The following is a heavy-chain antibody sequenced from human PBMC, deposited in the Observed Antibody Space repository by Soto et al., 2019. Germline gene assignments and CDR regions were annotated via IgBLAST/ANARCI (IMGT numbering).Heavy chain of an antibody. D-gene: IGHD5-18*01. V-gene: IGHV1-18*04. CDR1: GSPFTSYG. CDR2: MGAYKGTT. J-gene: IGHJ5*02. CDR3: ARSRIQLWINRFDP. Sequence: APEKASCKAPGSPFTSYGISWVRPAPDKGLEGMVWMGAYKGTTNLEQKLQGRVTTTKDTSTSPAYMELRSLGSDDTAVYYCARSRIQLWINRFDPWGQGTLVTVSS.